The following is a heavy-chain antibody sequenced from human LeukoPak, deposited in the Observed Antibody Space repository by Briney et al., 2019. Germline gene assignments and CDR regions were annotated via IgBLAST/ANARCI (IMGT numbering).Heavy chain of an antibody. CDR2: TYYSGST. J-gene: IGHJ4*02. CDR3: AREAAAQYYFDY. V-gene: IGHV4-59*12. D-gene: IGHD6-13*01. Sequence: SETLSLTCTVSGGSISSYYWSWIRQPPGKGLEWIGYTYYSGSTNYNPSLKSRVTISVDTSKNQFSLKLSSVTAADTAVYYCAREAAAQYYFDYWGQGTLVTVSS. CDR1: GGSISSYY.